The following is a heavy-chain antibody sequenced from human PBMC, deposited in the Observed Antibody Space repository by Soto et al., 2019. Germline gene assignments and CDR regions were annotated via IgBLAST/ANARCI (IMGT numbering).Heavy chain of an antibody. V-gene: IGHV4-59*01. CDR3: ARTYDSSGPNYGGYGFDI. J-gene: IGHJ3*02. Sequence: PSETLSLTCTVSGGSISSYYWSWIRQPPGKGLEWIGYIYYSGSTNYNPSLKSRVTISVDTSKNQFSLKLSSVTAADTAVYYCARTYDSSGPNYGGYGFDIWGQGTMVTVS. CDR1: GGSISSYY. CDR2: IYYSGST. D-gene: IGHD3-22*01.